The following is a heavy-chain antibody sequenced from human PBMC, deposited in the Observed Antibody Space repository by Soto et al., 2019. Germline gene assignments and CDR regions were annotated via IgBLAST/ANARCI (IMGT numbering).Heavy chain of an antibody. V-gene: IGHV5-10-1*01. J-gene: IGHJ3*02. CDR3: ERHAVFLDAFDI. Sequence: GESLKISCKGSGYSFTSYWISWVRQMPGKGLEWMGRIDPSDSYTNYSPSFQGHVTISADKSISTAYLQWSSLKASDTAMYYCERHAVFLDAFDIWGQGTMVTVSS. D-gene: IGHD2-21*01. CDR1: GYSFTSYW. CDR2: IDPSDSYT.